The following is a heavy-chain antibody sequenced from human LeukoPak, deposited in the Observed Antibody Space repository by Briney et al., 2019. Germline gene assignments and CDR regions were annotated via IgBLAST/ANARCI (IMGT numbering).Heavy chain of an antibody. J-gene: IGHJ5*02. V-gene: IGHV4-31*03. CDR1: GGSITSADYY. Sequence: SETLSLTCTVSGGSITSADYYWSWIRQHPGKGLEWIGYIYYSGGTQYNPSLKSRVTISVDTSKNQFSPRLSSVTAADTAVYYCARLDILTAANFDPWGQGTLVTVSS. D-gene: IGHD3-9*01. CDR3: ARLDILTAANFDP. CDR2: IYYSGGT.